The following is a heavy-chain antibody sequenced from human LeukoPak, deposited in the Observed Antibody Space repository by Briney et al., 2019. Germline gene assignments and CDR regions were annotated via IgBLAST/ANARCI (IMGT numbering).Heavy chain of an antibody. V-gene: IGHV3-30*02. Sequence: GGSLRLSCAASGFPFSTYGMHWVRQAPGKGLEWVAFIRYDGSNKYYADSVKGRFTISRDNSKNTLYLQMNSLRAEDTAVYYCAKDEYYYDSSGWGYFDYWGQGTLVTVSS. CDR1: GFPFSTYG. J-gene: IGHJ4*02. CDR2: IRYDGSNK. D-gene: IGHD3-22*01. CDR3: AKDEYYYDSSGWGYFDY.